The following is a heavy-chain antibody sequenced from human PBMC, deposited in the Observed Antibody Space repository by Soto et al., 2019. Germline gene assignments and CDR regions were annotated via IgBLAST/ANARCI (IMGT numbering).Heavy chain of an antibody. J-gene: IGHJ6*02. CDR2: ISYDGSTK. Sequence: GGSLRLSCAASGFTFSNYAMHWVRQAPGKGLEWVAVISYDGSTKYYADSVKGRFTISRDNSKNTLYLQMNSLRADDTTVFYCARSYGDYEYYYYDMDVWGQGTTVTVSS. CDR1: GFTFSNYA. D-gene: IGHD4-17*01. V-gene: IGHV3-30-3*01. CDR3: ARSYGDYEYYYYDMDV.